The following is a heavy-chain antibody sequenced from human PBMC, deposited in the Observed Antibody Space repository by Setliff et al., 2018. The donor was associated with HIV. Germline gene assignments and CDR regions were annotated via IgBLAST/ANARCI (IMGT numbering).Heavy chain of an antibody. Sequence: PSETLSLTCTVSGASISSGGYYWSWIRQPAGKGLEWIGRIHTSGTTNYNPSLQSRVTISADTSKNQFSLKLYSVTAADTAVYYCARGGLGVVGAIDYWSQGTLVTV. CDR3: ARGGLGVVGAIDY. J-gene: IGHJ4*02. D-gene: IGHD2-15*01. V-gene: IGHV4-61*02. CDR1: GASISSGGYY. CDR2: IHTSGTT.